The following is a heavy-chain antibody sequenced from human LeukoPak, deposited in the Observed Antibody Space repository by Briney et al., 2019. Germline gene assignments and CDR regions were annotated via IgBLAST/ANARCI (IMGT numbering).Heavy chain of an antibody. Sequence: GGSLRLSCAASGFTVSSNYMSWVRQAPGKGLEWVSVIYSGGSTYYADSVKGRFTISRDNSENSLYLQMNSLRAEDTAVYYCAREGVHCSGRSCLKAYWGQGTQVTVSS. CDR1: GFTVSSNY. CDR3: AREGVHCSGRSCLKAY. CDR2: IYSGGST. D-gene: IGHD2-15*01. V-gene: IGHV3-53*01. J-gene: IGHJ4*02.